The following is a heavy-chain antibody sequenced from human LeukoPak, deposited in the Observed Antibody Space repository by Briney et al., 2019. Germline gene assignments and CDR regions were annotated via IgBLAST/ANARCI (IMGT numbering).Heavy chain of an antibody. CDR2: VSGSGAIA. D-gene: IGHD1-26*01. Sequence: GGSLRLSCAASGFTFSSYAMSWVRQAPGKGLEWVSTVSGSGAIAYYTDSDKGRFTISRDNSKNTLYLQMSSLTAKDTAVYYCAKDRSIGTYYTFDSWGQGTLVTVSS. J-gene: IGHJ4*02. CDR3: AKDRSIGTYYTFDS. CDR1: GFTFSSYA. V-gene: IGHV3-23*01.